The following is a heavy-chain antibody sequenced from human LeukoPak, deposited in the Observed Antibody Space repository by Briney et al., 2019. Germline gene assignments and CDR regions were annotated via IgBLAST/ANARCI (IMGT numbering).Heavy chain of an antibody. CDR3: AKLAGMVWGNYYMDV. D-gene: IGHD3-10*01. Sequence: ASVKVSCKASGGTFSSYAISWVRQAPGQGLEWMGGIIPIFGTANYAQKFQGRVTITADESTSTAYMELSSLRSEDTAVYYCAKLAGMVWGNYYMDVWGKGTTVTVSS. CDR1: GGTFSSYA. CDR2: IIPIFGTA. J-gene: IGHJ6*03. V-gene: IGHV1-69*13.